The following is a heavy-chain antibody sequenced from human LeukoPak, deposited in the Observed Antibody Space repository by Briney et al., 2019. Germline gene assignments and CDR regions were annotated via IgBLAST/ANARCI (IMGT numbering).Heavy chain of an antibody. CDR1: GFTFSSYW. J-gene: IGHJ4*02. CDR2: IKSDGSST. CDR3: ARDQLYCTGGTCYFDY. Sequence: QSGGSLRLSCAASGFTFSSYWMHWVRQAPGKGLVWVSRIKSDGSSTSYADSVKGRFTISRDNAKNTLYLQMNSLRAEDTAVYYCARDQLYCTGGTCYFDYWGQGTLVPVPS. D-gene: IGHD2-8*02. V-gene: IGHV3-74*01.